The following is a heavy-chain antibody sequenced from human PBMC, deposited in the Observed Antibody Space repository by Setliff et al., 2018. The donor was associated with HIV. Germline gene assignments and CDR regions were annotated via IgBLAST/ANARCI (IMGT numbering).Heavy chain of an antibody. Sequence: PGESLTISCAASGFTFSSYSMNWVRQAPGKGLEWVSYISGSSSYTHYADSVKGRFTISRDNVKNSLYLQMNSLRAEDTAVYYCARDRYSGSSTDYWGQGTLVTVSS. CDR2: ISGSSSYT. J-gene: IGHJ4*02. CDR1: GFTFSSYS. CDR3: ARDRYSGSSTDY. D-gene: IGHD1-26*01. V-gene: IGHV3-21*01.